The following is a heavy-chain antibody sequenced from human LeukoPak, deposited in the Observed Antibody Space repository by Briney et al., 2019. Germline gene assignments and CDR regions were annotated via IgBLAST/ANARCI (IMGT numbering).Heavy chain of an antibody. CDR1: GFTVTSNY. V-gene: IGHV3-66*01. J-gene: IGHJ6*02. D-gene: IGHD2/OR15-2a*01. CDR2: VYPGGFT. Sequence: GGSLRLSCAVSGFTVTSNYMSWVRQAPGKGLEWVSVVYPGGFTYHADSVKGRFTISRDTPKNTVYLQMNSLRAEDTAVYYCAIGGVIWRMDVWGQGTTVTVSS. CDR3: AIGGVIWRMDV.